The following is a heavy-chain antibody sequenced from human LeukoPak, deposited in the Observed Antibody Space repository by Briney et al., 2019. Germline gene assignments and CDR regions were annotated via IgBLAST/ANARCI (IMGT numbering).Heavy chain of an antibody. J-gene: IGHJ4*02. Sequence: RIKSKTDGGTTDYAAPVKGRFTISRDDSKNTLYLQMNSLKTEDTAVYYCTTELYYDFWSGYYIDYWGQGTLVTVSS. CDR3: TTELYYDFWSGYYIDY. V-gene: IGHV3-15*01. CDR2: IKSKTDGGTT. D-gene: IGHD3-3*01.